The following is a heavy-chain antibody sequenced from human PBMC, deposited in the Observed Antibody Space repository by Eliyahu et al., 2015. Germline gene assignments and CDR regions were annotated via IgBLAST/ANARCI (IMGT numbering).Heavy chain of an antibody. CDR1: GFTXXXYA. CDR3: AKYKEQAVAGTPDAFDF. V-gene: IGHV3-23*04. Sequence: EVQLVESGGGLVQPGGSLRLSCAASGFTXXXYAXXWVRQAPGKGLEWVSTISGTSGSTYYADSVKGRFTISRDNSKNTLYLQMNSLRAEDTAVYYCAKYKEQAVAGTPDAFDFWGQGTMVTVSS. CDR2: ISGTSGST. D-gene: IGHD6-19*01. J-gene: IGHJ3*01.